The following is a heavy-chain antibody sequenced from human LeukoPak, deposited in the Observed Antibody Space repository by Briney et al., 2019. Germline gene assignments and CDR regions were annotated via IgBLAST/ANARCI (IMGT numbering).Heavy chain of an antibody. V-gene: IGHV4-59*01. J-gene: IGHJ4*02. CDR1: GGSLNGYY. D-gene: IGHD1-26*01. CDR2: IYYSGST. CDR3: ARGEWELPLSY. Sequence: SETLSLTCAVYGGSLNGYYWSWIRQPPGKGLEWIGYIYYSGSTNYNPSLKSRVTISVDTSKNQFSLKLSSVTAADTAVYYCARGEWELPLSYWGQGTLVTVSS.